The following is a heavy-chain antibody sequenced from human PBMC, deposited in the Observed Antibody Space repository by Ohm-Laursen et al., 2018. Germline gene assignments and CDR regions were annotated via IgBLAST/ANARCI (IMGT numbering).Heavy chain of an antibody. V-gene: IGHV3-11*01. D-gene: IGHD6-13*01. CDR2: ISGSGSTI. J-gene: IGHJ4*02. Sequence: SLRLSCSASGFTFDTYAMSWVRQAPGKGLEWISHISGSGSTIYYADSVKGRFTMSRDNAKNSLYLQMNSLRAEDTAVYYCARRTKLSGYSSSWADYWGQGTLVTVSS. CDR1: GFTFDTYA. CDR3: ARRTKLSGYSSSWADY.